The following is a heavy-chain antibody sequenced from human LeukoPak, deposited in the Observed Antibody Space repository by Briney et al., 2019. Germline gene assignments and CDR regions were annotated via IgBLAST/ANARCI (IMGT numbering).Heavy chain of an antibody. CDR2: IYYSGAT. CDR3: ATPYSGGYHGLDI. CDR1: GGSISSSIYY. V-gene: IGHV4-39*01. Sequence: PSETLSLTCTVSGGSISSSIYYWAWIRQPPGKGLEWIGRIYYSGATYHNPSLKSRVTISIDTSKNQFSLKLSSVTAADTAVYYCATPYSGGYHGLDIWGQGTMVTVSS. J-gene: IGHJ3*02. D-gene: IGHD1-26*01.